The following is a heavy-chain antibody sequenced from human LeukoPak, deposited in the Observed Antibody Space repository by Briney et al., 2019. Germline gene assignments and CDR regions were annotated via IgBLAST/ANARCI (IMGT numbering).Heavy chain of an antibody. V-gene: IGHV3-21*01. J-gene: IGHJ6*03. CDR2: ISSSSSYI. CDR3: ARDGVLGRELPHYYYYYYMDV. D-gene: IGHD1-26*01. CDR1: GFTFSSYS. Sequence: NTGGSLRLSCAASGFTFSSYSMNWVRQAPGKGLEWVSSISSSSSYIYYADSVKGRFTISRDNAKNSLYLQMNSLRAEDTAVYYCARDGVLGRELPHYYYYYYMDVWGKGTTVTVSS.